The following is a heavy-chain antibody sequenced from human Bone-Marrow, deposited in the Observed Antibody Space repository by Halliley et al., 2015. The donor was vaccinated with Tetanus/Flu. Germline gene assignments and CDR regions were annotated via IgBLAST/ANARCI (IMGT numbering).Heavy chain of an antibody. V-gene: IGHV3-33*08. Sequence: SLRLSCAASGFTIRSYGMHWVRQAPGKGLEWVAVIWYDGSKYYTDSVKGQFTISRDNSKNTLHLQMNSLRAEDSAVYYCARDRWTLLSGYYGMDVWGHGTTVTVSS. CDR2: IWYDGSK. J-gene: IGHJ6*01. D-gene: IGHD1-26*01. CDR1: GFTIRSYG. CDR3: ARDRWTLLSGYYGMDV.